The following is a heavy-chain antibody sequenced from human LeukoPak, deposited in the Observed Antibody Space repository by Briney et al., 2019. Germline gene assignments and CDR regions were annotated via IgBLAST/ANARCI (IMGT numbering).Heavy chain of an antibody. V-gene: IGHV3-33*01. D-gene: IGHD6-19*01. CDR2: IWYDGSKK. Sequence: GRSLRLSCAASGFTFRSYGFHGVRQAPGKGLEWVAVIWYDGSKKYYADSVRGRFTISRDKNTLYLQMNSLRAEDTAVYYWARVPAVAGYYFDYWGQGTLVTVSS. J-gene: IGHJ4*02. CDR1: GFTFRSYG. CDR3: ARVPAVAGYYFDY.